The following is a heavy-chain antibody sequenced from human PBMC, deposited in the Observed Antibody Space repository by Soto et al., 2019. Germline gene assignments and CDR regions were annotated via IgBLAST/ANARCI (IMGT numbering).Heavy chain of an antibody. Sequence: GASVKVSCEASAGAFSSFGISWVRQAPGQGLEWMGGIIPVFGRPNYAQRFRGRLTITADESTNTSYMELIDLTSEDTAVYYCAREASGYDFWGQGTQVTVAS. CDR3: AREASGYDF. CDR1: AGAFSSFG. J-gene: IGHJ1*01. CDR2: IIPVFGRP. D-gene: IGHD5-12*01. V-gene: IGHV1-69*13.